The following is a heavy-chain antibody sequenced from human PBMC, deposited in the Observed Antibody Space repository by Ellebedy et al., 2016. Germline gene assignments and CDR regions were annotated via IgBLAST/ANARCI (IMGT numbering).Heavy chain of an antibody. J-gene: IGHJ4*02. Sequence: GGSLRLXXAASGFTFNNHYMSWIRQAPGKGLEWVSYISGSTSDTKYADSVKGRFTISRDNARNSLYLQMTSLRAEDTAVYYCAREVSHNDYWGQGTLVTVSS. CDR2: ISGSTSDT. V-gene: IGHV3-11*05. D-gene: IGHD1-14*01. CDR1: GFTFNNHY. CDR3: AREVSHNDY.